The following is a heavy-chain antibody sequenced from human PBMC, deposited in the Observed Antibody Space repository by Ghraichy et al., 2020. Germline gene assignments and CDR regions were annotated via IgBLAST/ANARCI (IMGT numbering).Heavy chain of an antibody. CDR3: ARQSGSYYGDSDY. J-gene: IGHJ4*02. D-gene: IGHD1-26*01. V-gene: IGHV4-39*01. CDR2: IYYSGST. Sequence: SETLSLTCTVSGGSISSGNYYWAWIRQPPGKGLEWIASIYYSGSTYYSPSLKSRVTISVDTSKSQFSLKLSSVAAADTAVYYCARQSGSYYGDSDYWGQGTLVTVSS. CDR1: GGSISSGNYY.